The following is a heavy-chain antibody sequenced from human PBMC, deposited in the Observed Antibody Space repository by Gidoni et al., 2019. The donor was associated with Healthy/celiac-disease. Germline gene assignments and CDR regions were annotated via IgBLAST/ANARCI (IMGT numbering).Heavy chain of an antibody. D-gene: IGHD3-16*02. CDR2: ISSSSSSI. J-gene: IGHJ2*01. CDR3: ARAYRPSYYDYVWGSYPAWYFDL. Sequence: EVQLVESGGGLVKPGGSLRLSCAASGCTFSSYRMNWVRQAPGKGLEWVSSISSSSSSIYYADSVKGRFTISRDNAKNSLYLQMNSLRAEDTAVYYCARAYRPSYYDYVWGSYPAWYFDLWGRGTLVTVSS. CDR1: GCTFSSYR. V-gene: IGHV3-21*01.